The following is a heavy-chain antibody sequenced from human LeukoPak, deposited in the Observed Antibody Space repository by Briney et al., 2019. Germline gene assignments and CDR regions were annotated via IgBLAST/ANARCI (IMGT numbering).Heavy chain of an antibody. CDR3: GKGGTMVATIDY. V-gene: IGHV1-18*01. CDR2: ISGYNGRT. D-gene: IGHD1-14*01. CDR1: GYMFTSSY. Sequence: GASVKVSCKASGYMFTSSYITWVRQAPGQGLEWVGWISGYNGRTNHAENFQGRVTMTIDTSTTTAYMDLGSLTSDDTAMYYCGKGGTMVATIDYWGQGTLVTVSS. J-gene: IGHJ4*02.